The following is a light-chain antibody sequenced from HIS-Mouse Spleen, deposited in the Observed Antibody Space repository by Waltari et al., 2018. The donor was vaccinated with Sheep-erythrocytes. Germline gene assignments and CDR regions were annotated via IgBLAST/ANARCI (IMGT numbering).Light chain of an antibody. Sequence: AIQLTHSPSSLSASVRDRVTITCRASQGISSALALYQQKPGKAPKLLIYDASSLESGVPSRFSGSGAGTDFTLTISSLQPEDFATYYCQQFNSYLYTFGQGTKLEIK. CDR3: QQFNSYLYT. V-gene: IGKV1-13*02. J-gene: IGKJ2*01. CDR1: QGISSA. CDR2: DAS.